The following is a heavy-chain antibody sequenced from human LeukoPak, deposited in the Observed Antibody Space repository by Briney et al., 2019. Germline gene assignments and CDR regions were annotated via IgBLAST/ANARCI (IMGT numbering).Heavy chain of an antibody. J-gene: IGHJ4*02. CDR2: IYWDDDK. Sequence: SGPTLVKPTQTLTLTCTFSGFSLSTSGVGVGWIRQPPGKALERLALIYWDDDKRYRPSLKSRLSIIKDTSKNQVVLTMTNMDPVDTATYYCAHTVTGRGNPDFDYWGQGTLVTVSS. V-gene: IGHV2-5*02. CDR3: AHTVTGRGNPDFDY. CDR1: GFSLSTSGVG. D-gene: IGHD3-10*01.